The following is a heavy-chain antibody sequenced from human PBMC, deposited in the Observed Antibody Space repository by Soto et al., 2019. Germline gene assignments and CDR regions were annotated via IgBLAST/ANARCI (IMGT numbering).Heavy chain of an antibody. CDR1: GYTLSRNG. V-gene: IGHV1-18*04. D-gene: IGHD5-18*01. J-gene: IGHJ5*02. CDR2: ISTNNGNT. CDR3: ARDTAMVRDSFT. Sequence: DSVKVSCKASGYTLSRNGISWVRQAPGQRLEWMGWISTNNGNTNYARKFQGRVTMTTDTSTSTAYMELRSPRSDDTAVYYCARDTAMVRDSFTWGQGTLVTVSS.